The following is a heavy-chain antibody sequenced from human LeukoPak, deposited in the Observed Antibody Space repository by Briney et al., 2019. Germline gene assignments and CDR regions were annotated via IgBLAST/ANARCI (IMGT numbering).Heavy chain of an antibody. CDR1: GGSISTSTYY. D-gene: IGHD6-19*01. Sequence: SETLSLTCTVSGGSISTSTYYWGWIRQPPGKGLEWIGSIYYSGHTYYNPSLKSRVTISADTSKNQFSLKLSSVTAADTAVYYCARVAVAGTIPAFDIWGQGTMVTVSS. J-gene: IGHJ3*02. V-gene: IGHV4-39*07. CDR3: ARVAVAGTIPAFDI. CDR2: IYYSGHT.